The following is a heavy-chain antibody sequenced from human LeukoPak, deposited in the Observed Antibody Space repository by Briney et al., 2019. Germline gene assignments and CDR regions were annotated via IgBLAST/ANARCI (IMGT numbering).Heavy chain of an antibody. Sequence: GGSLRLSCAASGFTFDDYGMSWVRQAPGKGLEWVSAISGSGGSTYYADSVKGRFTISRDNSKNTLYLQMNSLRAEDTAVYYCAKYDYGDYVQPSTWGQGTLVTVSS. CDR3: AKYDYGDYVQPST. D-gene: IGHD4-17*01. J-gene: IGHJ5*02. V-gene: IGHV3-23*01. CDR2: ISGSGGST. CDR1: GFTFDDYG.